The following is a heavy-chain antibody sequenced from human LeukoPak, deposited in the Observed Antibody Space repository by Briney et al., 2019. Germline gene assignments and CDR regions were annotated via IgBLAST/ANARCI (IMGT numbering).Heavy chain of an antibody. CDR2: IHYTGTT. CDR3: ARAPGWFDP. CDR1: GGSINSHY. Sequence: SETLSLTCIVSGGSINSHYWSWIRQPPGKGLEWIGDIHYTGTTKYNPSVKSRVTISVDTSKNQFSLKLSSVTAADTAVYYCARAPGWFDPWGQGTLVTVSS. J-gene: IGHJ5*02. V-gene: IGHV4-59*11.